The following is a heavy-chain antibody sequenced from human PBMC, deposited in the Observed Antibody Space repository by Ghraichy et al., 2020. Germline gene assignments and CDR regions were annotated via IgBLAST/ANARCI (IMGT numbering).Heavy chain of an antibody. V-gene: IGHV3-53*01. J-gene: IGHJ4*02. CDR3: VRAIGTYSNYPYYFDY. CDR1: GFTVSSNY. Sequence: GGSLRLSCAASGFTVSSNYMSWVRQAPGKGLEWVSVIYSGGSTYYADSVKGRFTISRDNSKNTLYLQMNSLRAEDTAVYYCVRAIGTYSNYPYYFDYWGQGTLVTVSS. D-gene: IGHD4-11*01. CDR2: IYSGGST.